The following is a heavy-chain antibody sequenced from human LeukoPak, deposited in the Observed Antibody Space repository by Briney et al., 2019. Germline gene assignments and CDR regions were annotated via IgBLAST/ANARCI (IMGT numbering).Heavy chain of an antibody. CDR2: ISGSGGST. J-gene: IGHJ3*02. CDR1: GFTFSSYA. V-gene: IGHV3-23*01. Sequence: GGSLRLSCAASGFTFSSYAMSWVRQAPGKGLEWVSAISGSGGSTYYADSVKGRFTISRDNSKNTLYLQMNSPRAEDTAVYYCAKVPHYGDYVIWGQGTMVTVSS. D-gene: IGHD4-17*01. CDR3: AKVPHYGDYVI.